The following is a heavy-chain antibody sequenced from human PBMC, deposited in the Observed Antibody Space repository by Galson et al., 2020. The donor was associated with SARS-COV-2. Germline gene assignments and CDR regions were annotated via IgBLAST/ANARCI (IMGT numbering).Heavy chain of an antibody. J-gene: IGHJ6*02. CDR1: GFTFSSYD. CDR3: ARAGEGGSYYYYYGMDV. V-gene: IGHV3-13*01. CDR2: IGTAGDT. D-gene: IGHD1-26*01. Sequence: GGSLRLSCAASGFTFSSYDMHWVRQATGNGLEWVSAIGTAGDTYYPGSVKGRFTISRENAKNSLYLQMNSLRAGDTAVYYCARAGEGGSYYYYYGMDVWGQGTTVTVSS.